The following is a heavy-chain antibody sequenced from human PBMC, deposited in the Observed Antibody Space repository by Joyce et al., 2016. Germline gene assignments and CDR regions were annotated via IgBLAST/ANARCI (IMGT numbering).Heavy chain of an antibody. D-gene: IGHD6-13*01. CDR3: ARALGWDSNSCHDY. J-gene: IGHJ4*02. CDR2: ISYDGSNK. CDR1: GFTFSNYG. Sequence: QVQLVESGGGVVQPGRSLRLSCADSGFTFSNYGMHWVRQAPGKGLEVVAVISYDGSNKYYVDSVKGRFTISRDNSKNTLYLQMNSLRPEDTAVYYCARALGWDSNSCHDYWGQGTLVTVSS. V-gene: IGHV3-30*03.